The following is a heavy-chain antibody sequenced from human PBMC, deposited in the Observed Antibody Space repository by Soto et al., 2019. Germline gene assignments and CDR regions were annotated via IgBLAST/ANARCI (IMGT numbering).Heavy chain of an antibody. Sequence: EVQLVESGGGLVKPGGSLRLSCAASGFTFSSYIMNWVRQAPGKGLEWVSSISSSSSYIYYADSVKGRFTISRDNAKNSLYLQMNSLRAEDTAVYYCARVLDYDYGWGSYPLNWFDPWGQGTLVTVSS. D-gene: IGHD3-16*02. CDR1: GFTFSSYI. CDR3: ARVLDYDYGWGSYPLNWFDP. J-gene: IGHJ5*02. CDR2: ISSSSSYI. V-gene: IGHV3-21*01.